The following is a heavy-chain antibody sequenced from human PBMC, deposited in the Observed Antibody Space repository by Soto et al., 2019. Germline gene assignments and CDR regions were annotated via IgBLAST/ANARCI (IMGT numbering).Heavy chain of an antibody. CDR3: ARSLYNTGSFDH. D-gene: IGHD1-20*01. Sequence: QVQLVQSGAEVKKPGASVKVSCKASGYTFTSYDIDWVRQAPGQGVEWVGWMTPNSGDTGYARTFTGRITQTRNTSKSTAYIELTSLTSEDTAVYYCARSLYNTGSFDHWGQGTLVTVSS. V-gene: IGHV1-8*02. CDR1: GYTFTSYD. J-gene: IGHJ4*02. CDR2: MTPNSGDT.